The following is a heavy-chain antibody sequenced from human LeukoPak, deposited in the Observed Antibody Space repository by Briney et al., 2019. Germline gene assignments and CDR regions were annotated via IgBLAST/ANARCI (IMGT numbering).Heavy chain of an antibody. D-gene: IGHD3-10*01. Sequence: AASVKVSCKASGGTFSSYAISWVRQAPGQGLEWMGGIIPIFGTANYAQKLQGRVTMTTDTSTSTAYMELRSLRSDDTAAYYCAVATMVRGALTQAFYYYYYMDVWGKGTTVTISS. CDR2: IIPIFGTA. CDR1: GGTFSSYA. CDR3: AVATMVRGALTQAFYYYYYMDV. J-gene: IGHJ6*03. V-gene: IGHV1-69*05.